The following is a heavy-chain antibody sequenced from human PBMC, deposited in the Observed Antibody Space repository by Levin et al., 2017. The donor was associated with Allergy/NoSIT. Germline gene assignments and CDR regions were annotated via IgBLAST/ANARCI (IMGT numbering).Heavy chain of an antibody. J-gene: IGHJ4*02. Sequence: GGALRLSCAASGFTFSSYWMHWVRQAPGKGLVWVSRINTDGSTTNYADSVKGRFTISRDNAKNTLYLQMNSLRAEDTAVYYCARALIVGATSGGDYWGQGTLVTVSS. CDR1: GFTFSSYW. CDR2: INTDGSTT. CDR3: ARALIVGATSGGDY. D-gene: IGHD1-26*01. V-gene: IGHV3-74*01.